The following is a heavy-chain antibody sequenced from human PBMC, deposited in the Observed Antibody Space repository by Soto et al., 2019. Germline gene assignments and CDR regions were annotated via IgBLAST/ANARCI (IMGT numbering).Heavy chain of an antibody. V-gene: IGHV3-30-3*01. Sequence: PGGSLRLSCAASGFTFSSYAMHWVRQAPGKGLEWVAVISYDGSNKYYADSVKGRFTISRDNSKNTLYLQMNSLRAEDTAVYYCARDMVYSSESPLRIIKQLSAWSFDYWGQGTLVTVSS. J-gene: IGHJ4*02. CDR3: ARDMVYSSESPLRIIKQLSAWSFDY. CDR2: ISYDGSNK. CDR1: GFTFSSYA. D-gene: IGHD6-25*01.